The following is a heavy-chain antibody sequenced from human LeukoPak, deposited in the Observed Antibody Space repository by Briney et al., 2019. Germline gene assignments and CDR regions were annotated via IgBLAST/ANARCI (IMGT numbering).Heavy chain of an antibody. V-gene: IGHV4-39*01. D-gene: IGHD1-26*01. CDR2: IYYSGST. J-gene: IGHJ4*02. Sequence: SETLSLTCTVSGXSISSSSYYWGWIRQPPGKGLEWIGSIYYSGSTYYNPSLKSRVTISVDTSKNQFSLKLSSVTAADTAVYYCARLLRGSLDYWGQGTLVTVSS. CDR3: ARLLRGSLDY. CDR1: GXSISSSSYY.